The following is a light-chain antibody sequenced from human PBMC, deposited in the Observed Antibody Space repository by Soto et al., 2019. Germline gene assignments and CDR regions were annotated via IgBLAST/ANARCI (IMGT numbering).Light chain of an antibody. J-gene: IGKJ4*01. Sequence: EIVLTQSPDTLSVSPLERDRLXGTASQSVSIGLAWYQQTPGQAPRLLIYGASTRATGIPARFSGSGSGTDFTLTISRLEPEDFAVYYCQQYSNSPPLTFGGGTKVDIK. V-gene: IGKV3-20*01. CDR2: GAS. CDR1: QSVSIG. CDR3: QQYSNSPPLT.